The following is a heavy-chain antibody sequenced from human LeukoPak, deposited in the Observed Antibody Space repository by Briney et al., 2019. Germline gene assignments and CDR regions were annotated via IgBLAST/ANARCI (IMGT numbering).Heavy chain of an antibody. J-gene: IGHJ6*02. V-gene: IGHV4-59*01. CDR3: ARVHDYSDYDGYYYYGMDV. CDR2: IYYSGST. CDR1: GGSISSYY. D-gene: IGHD4-11*01. Sequence: PSETLSLTCTVSGGSISSYYWSWIRQPPGKGLEWMGDIYYSGSTNYNPSLKSRVTISVDTFKNQFSLKLSYVTAADTAVYYCARVHDYSDYDGYYYYGMDVWVQGTTVTVSS.